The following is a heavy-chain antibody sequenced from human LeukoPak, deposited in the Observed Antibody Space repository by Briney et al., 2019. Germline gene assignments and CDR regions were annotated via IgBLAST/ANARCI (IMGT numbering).Heavy chain of an antibody. J-gene: IGHJ4*02. CDR1: GFSFSNYG. CDR3: ARALVDYDSSGYPFDY. V-gene: IGHV3-23*01. CDR2: ISTSGSST. Sequence: GGTLRLSCAASGFSFSNYGMSWVRQAPGKGLEWVSSISTSGSSTYYVDSVKGRFTISRDNSKNTLYLQMNSLRGEDTAVYYCARALVDYDSSGYPFDYWGQGTLVTVSS. D-gene: IGHD3-22*01.